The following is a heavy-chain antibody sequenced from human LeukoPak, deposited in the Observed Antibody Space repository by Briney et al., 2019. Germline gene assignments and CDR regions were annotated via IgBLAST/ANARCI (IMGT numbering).Heavy chain of an antibody. D-gene: IGHD3-22*01. CDR3: ARDGTPMIVVVTEIDY. CDR2: MWYDGSNK. CDR1: GFTFSSYA. V-gene: IGHV3-33*08. J-gene: IGHJ4*02. Sequence: GGSLRLSCAASGFTFSSYAMHWVRQAPGKGLEWVAVMWYDGSNKYYADSVKGRFTISRDNSKNTLYLQMNSLRAEDTAVYYCARDGTPMIVVVTEIDYWGQGTLVTVSS.